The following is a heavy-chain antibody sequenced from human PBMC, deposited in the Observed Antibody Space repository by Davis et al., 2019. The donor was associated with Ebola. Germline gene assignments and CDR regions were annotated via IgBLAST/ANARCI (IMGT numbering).Heavy chain of an antibody. Sequence: ASVKVSCKASGYTFTSYDINWVRQAPGQGLEWMGWINPNSGGTNYAQKFQGRVTMTRDTSISTAYMELSRLRSDDTAVYYCARGEVLWFGELPSVNWFDPWGQGTLVTVSS. CDR2: INPNSGGT. CDR1: GYTFTSYD. J-gene: IGHJ5*02. CDR3: ARGEVLWFGELPSVNWFDP. V-gene: IGHV1-2*02. D-gene: IGHD3-10*01.